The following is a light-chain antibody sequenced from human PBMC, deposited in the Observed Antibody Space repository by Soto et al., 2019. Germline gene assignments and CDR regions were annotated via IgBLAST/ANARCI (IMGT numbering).Light chain of an antibody. Sequence: SALTQPPSASGFPGQSVTIACTGTSSDVGGYNYVSWYQQHPGKAPKLMTYEVSKRPSGVPDRFSGSKSGNTASLTVSGLQAEDEAYYYCSSYAGSDNFDVFGTGTKVTVL. CDR3: SSYAGSDNFDV. CDR2: EVS. V-gene: IGLV2-8*01. J-gene: IGLJ1*01. CDR1: SSDVGGYNY.